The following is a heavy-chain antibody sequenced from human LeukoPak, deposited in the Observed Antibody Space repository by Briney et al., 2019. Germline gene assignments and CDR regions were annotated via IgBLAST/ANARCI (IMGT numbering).Heavy chain of an antibody. CDR3: ARWSSSGWPPRFDY. CDR1: GGSISSYY. Sequence: SETLSLTCTVSGGSISSYYWSWIRQPPGKGLEWIGYIYYSGSTNYNPSLKSRVTISVDTSKNQFSLKLSSVTAADTAVYYCARWSSSGWPPRFDYWGQGTLVTVSS. V-gene: IGHV4-59*08. CDR2: IYYSGST. J-gene: IGHJ4*02. D-gene: IGHD6-19*01.